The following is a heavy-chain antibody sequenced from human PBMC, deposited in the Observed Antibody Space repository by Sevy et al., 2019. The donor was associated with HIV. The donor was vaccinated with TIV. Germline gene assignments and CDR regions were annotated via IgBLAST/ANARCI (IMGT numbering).Heavy chain of an antibody. J-gene: IGHJ4*02. CDR2: ISGSGGST. Sequence: GGSLRLSCAASGFTFSSYAMSWVRQAPGKGLEWVSAISGSGGSTYYADSVKGRFTISRDNSKNTLYLQMNSLRAEDTAVYYCAKDLGEGNDFWSGYYGYWGQGTLVIVSS. V-gene: IGHV3-23*01. CDR1: GFTFSSYA. CDR3: AKDLGEGNDFWSGYYGY. D-gene: IGHD3-3*01.